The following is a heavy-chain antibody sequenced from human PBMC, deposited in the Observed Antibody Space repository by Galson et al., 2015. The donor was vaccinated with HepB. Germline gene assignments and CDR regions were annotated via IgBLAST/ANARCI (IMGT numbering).Heavy chain of an antibody. J-gene: IGHJ4*02. V-gene: IGHV4-59*01. Sequence: LSLTCTVSGGSISSYYWSWIRQPPGKGLEWIGYIYYSGSTNYNPSLKSRVTISVDTSKNQFSLKLSSVTAADTAVYYCAGGLGSGSYYNEGFDYWGQGTLVTVSS. CDR2: IYYSGST. CDR3: AGGLGSGSYYNEGFDY. D-gene: IGHD3-10*01. CDR1: GGSISSYY.